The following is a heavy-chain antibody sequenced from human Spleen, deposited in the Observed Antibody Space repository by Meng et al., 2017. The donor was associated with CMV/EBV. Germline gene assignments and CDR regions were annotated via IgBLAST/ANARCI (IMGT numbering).Heavy chain of an antibody. D-gene: IGHD2-21*01. CDR1: GFTFSSYS. CDR2: ISSSSSYI. Sequence: GESLKISCAASGFTFSSYSMNWVRQAPGKGLEWVSSISSSSSYIYYADSVKGRFTISRDNAKNSLYLQMNSLRAEDTALYYCARLPRANCGGDCYFDYWGQGTLVTVSS. CDR3: ARLPRANCGGDCYFDY. J-gene: IGHJ4*02. V-gene: IGHV3-21*04.